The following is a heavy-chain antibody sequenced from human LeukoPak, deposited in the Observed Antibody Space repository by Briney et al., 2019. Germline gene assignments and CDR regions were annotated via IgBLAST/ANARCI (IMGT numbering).Heavy chain of an antibody. Sequence: SETLSLTCTVSGGSISSGDYYWSWIRQPPGKGLEWIGEINHSGSTNYNPSLKSRATISVDTSKNQFSLKLSSVTAADTAVYYCARASHCSSTSCYFDPWGQGTLVTVSS. D-gene: IGHD2-2*01. CDR2: INHSGST. J-gene: IGHJ5*02. CDR1: GGSISSGDYY. V-gene: IGHV4-39*07. CDR3: ARASHCSSTSCYFDP.